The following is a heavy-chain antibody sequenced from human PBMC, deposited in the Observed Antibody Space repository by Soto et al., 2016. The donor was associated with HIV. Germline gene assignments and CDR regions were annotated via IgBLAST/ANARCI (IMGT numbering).Heavy chain of an antibody. CDR1: GASVSSHY. CDR2: VYDSGGC. D-gene: IGHD6-19*01. V-gene: IGHV4-59*02. J-gene: IGHJ4*02. Sequence: QVQLQESGPGLVKPSETLSLTCTVSGASVSSHYWTWIRQAPGKGLEWIANVYDSGGCSHNPSLKSRLAISVDTSKNQFSLKLTSVTSADTAVYYCARAVHYRNGSGRYDVIGGCNYWGQGILVTVSP. CDR3: ARAVHYRNGSGRYDVIGGCNY.